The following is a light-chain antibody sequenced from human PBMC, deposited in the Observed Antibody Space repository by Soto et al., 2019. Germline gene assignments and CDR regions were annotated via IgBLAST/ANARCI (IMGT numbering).Light chain of an antibody. CDR2: EVN. CDR1: NSDVGSYNR. J-gene: IGLJ1*01. CDR3: NSYTSSNTYV. Sequence: QSVLTQPPSVSGSPGQSVTIPCTGTNSDVGSYNRVSWYQQPPGTAPKLMIYEVNNRPSGVPDRFSGSKSGNTASLTITGLQADDEADYYCNSYTSSNTYVFGTGTKVTVL. V-gene: IGLV2-18*02.